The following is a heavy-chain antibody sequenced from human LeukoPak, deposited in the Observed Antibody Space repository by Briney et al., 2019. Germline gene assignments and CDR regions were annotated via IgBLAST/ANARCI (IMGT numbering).Heavy chain of an antibody. Sequence: GGSLRLSCAASGFTFSDFGMHWVRQAPGKGLEWVAFIRNDGSNDYYPDSVKGRFTISRDNSRTTLYLQMHSLRIEDTAMYYCVKGGSSSHNWFDPWGQGILVTVSS. D-gene: IGHD6-13*01. CDR1: GFTFSDFG. J-gene: IGHJ5*02. V-gene: IGHV3-30*02. CDR2: IRNDGSND. CDR3: VKGGSSSHNWFDP.